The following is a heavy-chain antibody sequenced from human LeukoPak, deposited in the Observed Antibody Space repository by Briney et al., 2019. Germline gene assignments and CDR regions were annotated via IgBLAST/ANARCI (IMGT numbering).Heavy chain of an antibody. CDR2: ISGSGGST. D-gene: IGHD4-17*01. CDR1: GRSFSGYY. V-gene: IGHV3-23*01. J-gene: IGHJ4*02. Sequence: ETLSLTCAVYGRSFSGYYWSWIRQPPGKGLEWVSAISGSGGSTYYADSVKGRFTISRDNSKNTLYLQMNSLRAEDTAVYYCAKSDYGDYHWGQGTLVTVSS. CDR3: AKSDYGDYH.